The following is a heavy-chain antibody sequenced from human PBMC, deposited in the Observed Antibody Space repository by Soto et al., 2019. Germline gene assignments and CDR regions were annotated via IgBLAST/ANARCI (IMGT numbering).Heavy chain of an antibody. CDR2: ISSSSSII. CDR1: GVIVSTYS. J-gene: IGHJ5*02. CDR3: ARDGRIAARHADWFDP. D-gene: IGHD6-6*01. V-gene: IGHV3-48*02. Sequence: EVQLVESGGGLVQPGGSLRLTCAASGVIVSTYSMNWVRQAPGKGLEWVSYISSSSSIIYYADSVKGRFTISRDNAKNSLYLQMNSLRDEDTAVYYCARDGRIAARHADWFDPWGQGTLVTVSS.